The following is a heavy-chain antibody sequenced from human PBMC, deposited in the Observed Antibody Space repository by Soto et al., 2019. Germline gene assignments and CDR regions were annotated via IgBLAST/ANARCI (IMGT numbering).Heavy chain of an antibody. CDR2: IRSKAYGGTT. Sequence: GGSLRLSCTASGFTFGDYAMSWFRQAPGKGLEWVGFIRSKAYGGTTEYAASVKGRFTISRDDSKSIAYLQMNSLKTEDTAVYYCTRAEYYYDSSGYPYYFDYWGQGTLVTVSS. V-gene: IGHV3-49*03. CDR1: GFTFGDYA. J-gene: IGHJ4*02. CDR3: TRAEYYYDSSGYPYYFDY. D-gene: IGHD3-22*01.